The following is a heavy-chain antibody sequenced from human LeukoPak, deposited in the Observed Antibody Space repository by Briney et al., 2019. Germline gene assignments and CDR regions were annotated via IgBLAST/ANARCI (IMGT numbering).Heavy chain of an antibody. J-gene: IGHJ6*03. Sequence: GGSLRLSCAASGFTFDDYAMHWVRQAPGKGLEWVSSILWNSGIIGYADSVKGRFTISRDNAKNSLYLQMNSLRAEDTAIYYCAREGVGHYYYYYYMDVWGKGTTVTISS. D-gene: IGHD2-8*01. CDR2: ILWNSGII. CDR3: AREGVGHYYYYYYMDV. CDR1: GFTFDDYA. V-gene: IGHV3-9*01.